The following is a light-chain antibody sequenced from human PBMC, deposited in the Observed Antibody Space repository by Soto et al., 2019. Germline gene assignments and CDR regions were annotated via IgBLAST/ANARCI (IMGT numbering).Light chain of an antibody. Sequence: QSALTQPASVSGSPGQAVTISCTGTSSDVGGYNYVSCYQQHPGNAPKLIIYDVSNPPSGVSKRFADSKSGNTASLTISGLQAEDEADYYCRSYTSSSTLVFGGGTKLTVL. CDR1: SSDVGGYNY. CDR2: DVS. J-gene: IGLJ3*02. CDR3: RSYTSSSTLV. V-gene: IGLV2-14*01.